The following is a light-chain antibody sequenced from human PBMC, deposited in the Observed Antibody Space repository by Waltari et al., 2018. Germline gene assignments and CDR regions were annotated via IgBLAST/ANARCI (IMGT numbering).Light chain of an antibody. V-gene: IGKV3-15*01. Sequence: EIEMTQSPATLSVSPGERATLSCRASQSVGSKLAWYQQKPGQAPRLLIYDAYTRATGIPARFTGSGSGTNFTLTISSLQAEDVAVYYCQQYYNTPYTFGQGTKLEIK. CDR2: DAY. CDR1: QSVGSK. J-gene: IGKJ2*01. CDR3: QQYYNTPYT.